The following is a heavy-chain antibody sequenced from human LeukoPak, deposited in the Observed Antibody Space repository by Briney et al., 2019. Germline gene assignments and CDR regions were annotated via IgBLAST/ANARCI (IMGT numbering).Heavy chain of an antibody. D-gene: IGHD5-18*01. CDR2: ISINGGRT. CDR1: RFTFSSYA. V-gene: IGHV3-64*01. Sequence: GGSLTLSCAASRFTFSSYAMHWVRPAPGRGLEYVSAISINGGRTYYANSVKGRFTISRDNSKNTLYLQMGSLRAEDMAVYYCARGIQPRGRLFAYWGQGTLVTVSS. CDR3: ARGIQPRGRLFAY. J-gene: IGHJ4*02.